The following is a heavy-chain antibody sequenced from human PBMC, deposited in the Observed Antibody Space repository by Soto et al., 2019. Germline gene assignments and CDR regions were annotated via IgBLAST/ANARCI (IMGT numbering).Heavy chain of an antibody. CDR2: INSGGSVI. D-gene: IGHD3-22*01. CDR3: ERDEDGTYEFDY. CDR1: GFTFTSFG. V-gene: IGHV3-48*04. Sequence: EVQLVESGGGLVQPGGSLRLSCAASGFTFTSFGMTWVRQAPGRGLEWVSHINSGGSVILYADSVKGRVTISRDNSKNSLYLEMNSLRADDTAVYFCERDEDGTYEFDYWGQGTLVTVSS. J-gene: IGHJ4*02.